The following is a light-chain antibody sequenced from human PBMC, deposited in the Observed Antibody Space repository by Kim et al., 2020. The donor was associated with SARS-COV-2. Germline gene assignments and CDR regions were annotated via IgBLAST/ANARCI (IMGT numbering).Light chain of an antibody. CDR3: QVWDSSSVV. CDR2: YDS. J-gene: IGLJ2*01. CDR1: NIGSKS. Sequence: APGKSASITGGGNNIGSKSVHWYQQKPGQAPVLVIYYDSDRPSGIPERFSGSNSGNTATLTISRVEAGDEADYYCQVWDSSSVVFGGGTQLTVL. V-gene: IGLV3-21*04.